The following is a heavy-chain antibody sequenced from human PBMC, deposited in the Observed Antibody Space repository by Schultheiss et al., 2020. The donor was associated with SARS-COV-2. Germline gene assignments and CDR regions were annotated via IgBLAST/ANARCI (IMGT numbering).Heavy chain of an antibody. J-gene: IGHJ4*02. CDR1: GFTFGDYA. Sequence: GESLKISCTASGFTFGDYAMSWVRQAPGKGLEWVGFIRSKAYGGTTEYAASVKGRFTISRDDSKSIAYLQMNSLKTEDTAVYYCTRVPHWGQGTLVTVSS. V-gene: IGHV3-49*04. CDR2: IRSKAYGGTT. CDR3: TRVPH.